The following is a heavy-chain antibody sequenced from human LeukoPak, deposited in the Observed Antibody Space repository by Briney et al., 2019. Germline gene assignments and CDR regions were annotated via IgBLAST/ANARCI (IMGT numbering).Heavy chain of an antibody. J-gene: IGHJ6*03. CDR2: ISGSGGST. CDR3: AKDDGYDFWSGYYYYMDV. CDR1: GFTFSSYV. V-gene: IGHV3-23*01. D-gene: IGHD3-3*01. Sequence: GGSLRLSCAASGFTFSSYVMNWVRQAPGKGLEWVSAISGSGGSTYYADSVKGRFTISRDNSKKTLYLQMNSLRAEDTAVYYCAKDDGYDFWSGYYYYMDVWGKGTTVTVSS.